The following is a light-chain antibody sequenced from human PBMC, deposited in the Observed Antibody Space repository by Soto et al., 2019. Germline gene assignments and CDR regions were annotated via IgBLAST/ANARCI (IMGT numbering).Light chain of an antibody. J-gene: IGKJ5*01. CDR2: GAS. CDR1: QSVSGSY. Sequence: EILLTQSPGTLSFYPGERATLSCRASQSVSGSYLAWYQQKPGQPPRLLIYGASSRATGIPARFSGSRSGTDFTLTISSLEPEDFGVYFCHQRNKFGQGTRLEIK. V-gene: IGKV3D-20*02. CDR3: HQRNK.